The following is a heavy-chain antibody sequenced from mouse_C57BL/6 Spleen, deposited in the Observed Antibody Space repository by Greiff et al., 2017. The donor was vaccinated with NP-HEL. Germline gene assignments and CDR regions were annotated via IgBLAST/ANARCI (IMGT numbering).Heavy chain of an antibody. J-gene: IGHJ2*01. D-gene: IGHD1-1*01. CDR3: ARAVLITTVVGGGYFDY. V-gene: IGHV1-4*01. CDR2: INPSSGYT. Sequence: QVQLQQSGAELARPGASVKMSCKASGYTFTSYTMHWVKQRPGQGLEWIGYINPSSGYTKYNQKFKDKATLTADKSSSTAYMQLSSLTSEDSAVYYCARAVLITTVVGGGYFDYWGQGTTLTVSS. CDR1: GYTFTSYT.